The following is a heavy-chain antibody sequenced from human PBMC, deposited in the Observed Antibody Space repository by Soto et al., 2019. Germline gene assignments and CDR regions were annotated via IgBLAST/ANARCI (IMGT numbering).Heavy chain of an antibody. J-gene: IGHJ4*02. CDR3: SRRREIAGDD. CDR2: IRSKRNNYAT. Sequence: EVQLVESGGGLVQPGGSLKLSCAASGFIFSDSTIYWVRQASGKGLEWVGRIRSKRNNYATLTGASVKGRFTISRDDSKNTAYLQMNSLKTEDTAVYYCSRRREIAGDDWGQGALVTVSS. D-gene: IGHD6-13*01. CDR1: GFIFSDST. V-gene: IGHV3-73*01.